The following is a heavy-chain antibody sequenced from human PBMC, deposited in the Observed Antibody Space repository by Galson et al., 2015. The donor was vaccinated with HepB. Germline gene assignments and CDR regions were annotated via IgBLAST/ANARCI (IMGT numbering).Heavy chain of an antibody. V-gene: IGHV3-21*01. D-gene: IGHD1-26*01. CDR2: IHPSSSYL. Sequence: ALRLSCSASGFLFSNYSMNWVRQPPGKGLEWVASIHPSSSYLFYADSVEGRFTLSRDNAKSSLHLQLHSLRGDETAVYYCARGETVGPTTGFDYWGQGTLFTGPS. CDR1: GFLFSNYS. CDR3: ARGETVGPTTGFDY. J-gene: IGHJ4*02.